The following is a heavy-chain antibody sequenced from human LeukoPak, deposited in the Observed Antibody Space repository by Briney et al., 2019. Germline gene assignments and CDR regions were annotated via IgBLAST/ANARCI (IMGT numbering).Heavy chain of an antibody. CDR3: AKDLREQWLAAWYFDL. J-gene: IGHJ2*01. V-gene: IGHV3-30*02. D-gene: IGHD6-19*01. CDR2: IWYGESNK. Sequence: GGSLRLSCAASGFTFSNYGMNWVRQAPGKGLEWVAVIWYGESNKYYADSVKGRFTISRDNSKNTLYLQMNSLRAEDTAVYYCAKDLREQWLAAWYFDLWGRGTLVTVSS. CDR1: GFTFSNYG.